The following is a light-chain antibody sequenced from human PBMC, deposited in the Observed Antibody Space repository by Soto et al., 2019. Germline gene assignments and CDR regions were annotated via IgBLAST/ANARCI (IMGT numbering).Light chain of an antibody. CDR1: QSISSY. Sequence: DIQMTQSPSSLSASVGDRVTITCRASQSISSYLNWYQQKPGKAPKLLLFATSSLQSGVPSRFSGSGSGTDFTLNISSMQTEDFATYYCQQSYRTLLTFGPGTKVDTK. CDR3: QQSYRTLLT. V-gene: IGKV1-39*01. CDR2: ATS. J-gene: IGKJ3*01.